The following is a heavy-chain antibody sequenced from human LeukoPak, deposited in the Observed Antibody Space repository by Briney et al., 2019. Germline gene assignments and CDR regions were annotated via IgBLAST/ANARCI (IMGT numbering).Heavy chain of an antibody. CDR2: ISYDGSNK. Sequence: GGSLRLSCAASGFTFSSYGMHWLRQAPGKGLEWVAVISYDGSNKYYADSVKGRFTISRDNSKNTLYLQMNSLRAEDTAVYYCAKEPRRDGYNYLDYWGQGTLVTVSS. V-gene: IGHV3-30*18. D-gene: IGHD5-24*01. CDR1: GFTFSSYG. CDR3: AKEPRRDGYNYLDY. J-gene: IGHJ4*02.